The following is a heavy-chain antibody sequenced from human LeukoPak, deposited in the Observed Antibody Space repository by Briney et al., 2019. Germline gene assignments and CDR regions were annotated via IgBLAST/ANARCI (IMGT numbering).Heavy chain of an antibody. CDR3: GKGGWLSGRGYDS. V-gene: IGHV3-23*01. CDR2: ISGSGGGT. J-gene: IGHJ5*02. Sequence: GGSLRLSCAVSGITLSNYGMSLVRQAPGKGLEWVAGISGSGGGTVYADSVKGGFTISRDNSNNTVYLHMNSLRAEDTAVVYCGKGGWLSGRGYDSWGQGTLVTVSS. D-gene: IGHD5-24*01. CDR1: GITLSNYG.